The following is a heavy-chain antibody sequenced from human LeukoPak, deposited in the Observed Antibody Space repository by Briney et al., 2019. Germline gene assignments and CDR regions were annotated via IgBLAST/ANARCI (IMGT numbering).Heavy chain of an antibody. CDR2: IKSKTDGGTT. J-gene: IGHJ4*02. D-gene: IGHD2-15*01. CDR1: GFTFSNAW. CDR3: TSLPRYCSGGSCNSGSNS. Sequence: GGSLRLSCAASGFTFSNAWMSWVRQAPGKGLEWVGRIKSKTDGGTTEYAEPVKGRFTISRDDSENTLYLQMNSLKTEDTAVYYCTSLPRYCSGGSCNSGSNSWGQGTLVTVSS. V-gene: IGHV3-15*01.